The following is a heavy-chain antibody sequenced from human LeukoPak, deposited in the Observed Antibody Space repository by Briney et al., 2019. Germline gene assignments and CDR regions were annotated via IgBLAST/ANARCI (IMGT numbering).Heavy chain of an antibody. CDR2: ISYDGSNN. D-gene: IGHD3-16*02. CDR3: XXXXXXWESYRPKKGFDY. CDR1: GFTFSSYA. J-gene: IGHJ4*02. V-gene: IGHV3-30*04. Sequence: GGSLRLSCAASGFTFSSYAMHWVRQAPGKGLEWVAVISYDGSNNYYADSVKGRFTMSRDNSKNTLYLQMNSLRAEDTAVYYCXXXXXXWESYRPKKGFDYWGQGTLVTVSS.